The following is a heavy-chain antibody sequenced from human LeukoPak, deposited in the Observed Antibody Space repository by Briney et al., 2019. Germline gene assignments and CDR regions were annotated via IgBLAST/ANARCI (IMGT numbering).Heavy chain of an antibody. J-gene: IGHJ4*02. CDR3: ATGTSH. Sequence: LRLSCAASGFTFSSYSMNWVRQAPGKGLEWASSISSSSSYIYYADSVKGRFTISRDPAKNSLYLPMTRPRAAAPAAYYCATGTSHRGQGTLVTVSS. D-gene: IGHD3-10*01. CDR2: ISSSSSYI. V-gene: IGHV3-21*01. CDR1: GFTFSSYS.